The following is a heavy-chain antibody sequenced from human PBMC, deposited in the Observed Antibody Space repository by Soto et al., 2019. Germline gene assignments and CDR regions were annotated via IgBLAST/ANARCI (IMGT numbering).Heavy chain of an antibody. CDR1: GFTFSSYA. J-gene: IGHJ6*02. V-gene: IGHV3-30-3*01. CDR3: ARGFQLYYYGMDV. D-gene: IGHD1-1*01. Sequence: QVQLVESGGGVVQPGRSLRLSCAASGFTFSSYAMHWVRQAPGKGLEWVAVISYDGSNKYYADSVKGRFTISRDNSKNTLYLQMNSLRAEDTAVYYCARGFQLYYYGMDVWGQGTTVTVSS. CDR2: ISYDGSNK.